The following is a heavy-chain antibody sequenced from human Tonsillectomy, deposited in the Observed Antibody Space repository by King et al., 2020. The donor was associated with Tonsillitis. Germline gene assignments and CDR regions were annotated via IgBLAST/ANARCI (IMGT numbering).Heavy chain of an antibody. CDR2: IYYRGGT. D-gene: IGHD3-22*01. CDR1: GGSSGSYY. J-gene: IGHJ6*02. Sequence: QLQESGPGLVKPSETLSLPCTVSGGSSGSYYWRCSRQPPGRGLEVIGYIYYRGGTNSNPSLKSRVTISVDTSKNQFSLKLSSVTAADTAVYYCARDKVCSGYYCAYGMDVWGQGTTVTVSS. V-gene: IGHV4-59*01. CDR3: ARDKVCSGYYCAYGMDV.